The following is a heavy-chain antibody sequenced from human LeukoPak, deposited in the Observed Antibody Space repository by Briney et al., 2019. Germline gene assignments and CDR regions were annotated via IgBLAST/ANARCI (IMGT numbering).Heavy chain of an antibody. Sequence: PGRSLRLSCATSGFTFSSYAMHWVRQAPGKGLEWGAIISYDGINKYYADSVRGRFIISRDNSKNTLYLQLNSLRLEDTAVYYCTLTTFGVVYYFDYWGQGTLVTVSS. CDR2: ISYDGINK. CDR3: TLTTFGVVYYFDY. CDR1: GFTFSSYA. D-gene: IGHD1/OR15-1a*01. J-gene: IGHJ4*02. V-gene: IGHV3-30*03.